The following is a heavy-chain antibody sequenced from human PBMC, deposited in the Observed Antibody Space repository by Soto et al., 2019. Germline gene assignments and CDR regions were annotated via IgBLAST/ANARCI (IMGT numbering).Heavy chain of an antibody. Sequence: ASVKVSCKASGYPFDTYGINWVRQAPGQRPEWMGWISAYNGQNDYAHNFQGRVPMATDTSTNTAYMELRNLRSEDTAVYYCARDPHACWNSYFFDPWGPGTLVTVSS. CDR2: ISAYNGQN. D-gene: IGHD2-21*01. CDR1: GYPFDTYG. V-gene: IGHV1-18*01. J-gene: IGHJ5*02. CDR3: ARDPHACWNSYFFDP.